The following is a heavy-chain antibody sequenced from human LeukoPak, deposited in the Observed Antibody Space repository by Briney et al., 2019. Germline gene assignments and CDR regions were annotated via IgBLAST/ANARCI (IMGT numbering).Heavy chain of an antibody. J-gene: IGHJ6*03. CDR1: GFTFSSYS. D-gene: IGHD3-3*01. V-gene: IGHV3-21*01. CDR2: IYSGDNT. Sequence: NPGGSLRLSCAVSGFTFSSYSMNWVRQAPGKGLEWVSVIYSGDNTYYADSVKGRFTISRDNAKNSLYLQMNSLRAEDTAVYYCAKTLEPGWNYMDVWGKGTTVTISS. CDR3: AKTLEPGWNYMDV.